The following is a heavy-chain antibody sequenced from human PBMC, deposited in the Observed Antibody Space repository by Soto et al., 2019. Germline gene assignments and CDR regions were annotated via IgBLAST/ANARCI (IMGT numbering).Heavy chain of an antibody. Sequence: QVHLVQSGAEAKKPGASVKVSCKASGYTFTSYGITWVRQAPGQGLEWMGWISAHNGNTDYAQKLQGRVIVTRDTSTSTAYMELRSLISDDTAVYYCARGRYGEYWGQGSLVAVSS. D-gene: IGHD3-10*01. CDR1: GYTFTSYG. V-gene: IGHV1-18*01. CDR2: ISAHNGNT. CDR3: ARGRYGEY. J-gene: IGHJ4*02.